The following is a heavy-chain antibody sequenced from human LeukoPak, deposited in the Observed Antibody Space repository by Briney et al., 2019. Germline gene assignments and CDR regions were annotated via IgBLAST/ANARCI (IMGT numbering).Heavy chain of an antibody. V-gene: IGHV3-9*01. D-gene: IGHD6-13*01. J-gene: IGHJ4*02. Sequence: GGALRLSCAASGFTFDDYAMHWVRQAQGTGMEWVSGISWNSGSIGYADSVKGRFTISRDNAKNSLYLQMNSLRAEDTAFYYCAKDLYSISWYYFDYWGQGTLVTVSS. CDR1: GFTFDDYA. CDR3: AKDLYSISWYYFDY. CDR2: ISWNSGSI.